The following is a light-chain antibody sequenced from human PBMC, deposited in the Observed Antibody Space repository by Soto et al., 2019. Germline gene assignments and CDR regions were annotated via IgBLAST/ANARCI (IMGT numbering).Light chain of an antibody. CDR3: SSYASRNTKRVVV. CDR2: EVS. V-gene: IGLV2-8*01. Sequence: QSALTQPPSASGSPGQSVTISCTGTSSDVGGYNYVSWYQQHPGKAPKLMIYEVSKRPSGVPDRFSGSKSGNTASLTVSGLQAEDEADYYCSSYASRNTKRVVVFGGGTKLTVL. J-gene: IGLJ2*01. CDR1: SSDVGGYNY.